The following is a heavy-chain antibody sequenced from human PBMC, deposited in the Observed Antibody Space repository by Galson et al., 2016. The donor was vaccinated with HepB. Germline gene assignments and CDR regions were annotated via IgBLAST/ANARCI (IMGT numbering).Heavy chain of an antibody. Sequence: SLRLSCAASGFTFTRYTMNWVRQSPGKGLEWVSSISGGSSYKYYADSVKGRFTISADTSKNQFSLNLSSVTAADTAVYFCARDGFPGFGSFFDYWGHGALVTVSS. CDR3: ARDGFPGFGSFFDY. CDR2: ISGGSSYK. J-gene: IGHJ4*01. D-gene: IGHD3-10*01. CDR1: GFTFTRYT. V-gene: IGHV3-21*06.